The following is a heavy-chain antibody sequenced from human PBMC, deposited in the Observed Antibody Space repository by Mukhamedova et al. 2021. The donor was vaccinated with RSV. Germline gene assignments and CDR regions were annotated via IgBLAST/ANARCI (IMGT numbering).Heavy chain of an antibody. V-gene: IGHV3-53*01. CDR2: IYSGGST. J-gene: IGHJ6*02. CDR3: TRISGKVNNSCCGYSAMDV. D-gene: IGHD2-2*01. Sequence: VSTIYSGGSTYYPDSVKGRFTISRDKSKNTLYLQMNSLRAEDTAVYYCTRISGKVNNSCCGYSAMDVWGQGTTVTVSS.